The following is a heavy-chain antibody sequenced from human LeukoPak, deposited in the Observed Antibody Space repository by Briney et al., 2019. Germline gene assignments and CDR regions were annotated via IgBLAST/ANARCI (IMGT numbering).Heavy chain of an antibody. Sequence: ASVKVSCKASGYTFTSYGISWVRQAPGQGLEWMGWISAYNGNTNYAQKLQGRVTMTTDTSTSTAYMELRSLRSDDTAVYYCARDIRRWLRFPGGYWGQGTLVTVSS. J-gene: IGHJ4*02. CDR1: GYTFTSYG. CDR3: ARDIRRWLRFPGGY. CDR2: ISAYNGNT. V-gene: IGHV1-18*04. D-gene: IGHD5-12*01.